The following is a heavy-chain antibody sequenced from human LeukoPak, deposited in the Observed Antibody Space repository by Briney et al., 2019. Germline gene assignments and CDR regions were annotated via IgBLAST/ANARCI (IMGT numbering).Heavy chain of an antibody. D-gene: IGHD1-26*01. CDR1: GFTFSSYW. CDR2: IKQDGSEK. CDR3: ARAGGTYYGIAFDI. J-gene: IGHJ3*02. V-gene: IGHV3-7*01. Sequence: RSGGSLRLSCAASGFTFSSYWMSWVRQAPGKGLEWVANIKQDGSEKYYVDSVKGRFTISRDNAKNSLYLQMNSLGAEDTAVYYCARAGGTYYGIAFDIWGQGTMVTVSS.